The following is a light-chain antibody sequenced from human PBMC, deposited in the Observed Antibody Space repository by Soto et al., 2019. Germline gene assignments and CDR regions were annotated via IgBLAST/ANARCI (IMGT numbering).Light chain of an antibody. CDR3: QAWDNNTAV. J-gene: IGLJ2*01. V-gene: IGLV3-1*01. Sequence: SYELTQPHSVSVSPGQTASITCSGDKLGDKYACWYQQKPGQSPVPVIYQDTKRPSGIPERFSGSNSGNTATLTISGTQAMDEADYYCQAWDNNTAVFGGGTKLTVL. CDR2: QDT. CDR1: KLGDKY.